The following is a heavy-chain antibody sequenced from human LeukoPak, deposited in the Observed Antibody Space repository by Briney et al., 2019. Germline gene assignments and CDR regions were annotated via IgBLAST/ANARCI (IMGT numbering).Heavy chain of an antibody. CDR2: ISTSSSSI. Sequence: PGGSLRLSCAASGFTFSRNSMNWVRQAPGKGLEWVSHISTSSSSIDYADSVKGRFTISRDNAKNSLYLQMNSLRAEDTAVYYCANGAFDIWGQGTMVTVSS. CDR1: GFTFSRNS. V-gene: IGHV3-48*01. CDR3: ANGAFDI. J-gene: IGHJ3*02.